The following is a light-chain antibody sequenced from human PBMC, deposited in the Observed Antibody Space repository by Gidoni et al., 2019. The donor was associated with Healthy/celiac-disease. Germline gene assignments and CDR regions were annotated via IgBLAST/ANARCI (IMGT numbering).Light chain of an antibody. Sequence: EIVLTTSPATLSLSPGERATLSCRASQSVSSYLAWYQQKPGQAPRLLIYDASNRATGIPARFSGSGSGTDFTLTISSLEPEDFAVYYCQQRSNWPITFXXXTRLEIK. CDR1: QSVSSY. CDR3: QQRSNWPIT. J-gene: IGKJ5*01. V-gene: IGKV3-11*01. CDR2: DAS.